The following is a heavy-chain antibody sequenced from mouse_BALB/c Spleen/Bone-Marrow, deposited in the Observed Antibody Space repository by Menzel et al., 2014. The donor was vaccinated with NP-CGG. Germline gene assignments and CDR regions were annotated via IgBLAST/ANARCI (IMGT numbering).Heavy chain of an antibody. CDR3: AREGNPYAMDY. Sequence: VKGVESGPELVKPGASVRISCKASGYTFTSYYIHWVKQRPGQGLEWIGWIYHGNVNTKYNEKFKGKATLTADKSSSTAYMQLSSLTSEDSAVYFCAREGNPYAMDYWGQGTSVTVSS. CDR2: IYHGNVNT. CDR1: GYTFTSYY. D-gene: IGHD2-1*01. J-gene: IGHJ4*01. V-gene: IGHV1S56*01.